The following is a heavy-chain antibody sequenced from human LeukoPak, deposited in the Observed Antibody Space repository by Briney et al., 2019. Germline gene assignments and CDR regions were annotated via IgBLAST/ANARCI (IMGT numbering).Heavy chain of an antibody. J-gene: IGHJ4*02. V-gene: IGHV3-30*18. CDR2: ISYDGSNK. D-gene: IGHD2-2*01. Sequence: TGGSLRLSCAASGFTFSSYGMHWVRQAPGKGLEWVAVISYDGSNKYYADSVKGRFTISRDNSKNTLYLQMNSLRAEDTAVYYCAKEIVPINWGQGTLVTVSS. CDR1: GFTFSSYG. CDR3: AKEIVPIN.